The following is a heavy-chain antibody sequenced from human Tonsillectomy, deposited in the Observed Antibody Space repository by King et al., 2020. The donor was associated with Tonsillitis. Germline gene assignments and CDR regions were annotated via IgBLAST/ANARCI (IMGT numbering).Heavy chain of an antibody. V-gene: IGHV3-30*18. CDR3: AKGSASCYTCWFDP. CDR2: TSSDGTNK. D-gene: IGHD2-2*02. J-gene: IGHJ5*02. Sequence: VQLVEAGGGVVQPGRSLRLSCAASGITFSTYAMHWVRQAPGTGLEWVAATSSDGTNKYYVDSVKERFTISRDNSKNTLYLQMNSRRVDDTAVYYCAKGSASCYTCWFDPWGQGTLVTASS. CDR1: GITFSTYA.